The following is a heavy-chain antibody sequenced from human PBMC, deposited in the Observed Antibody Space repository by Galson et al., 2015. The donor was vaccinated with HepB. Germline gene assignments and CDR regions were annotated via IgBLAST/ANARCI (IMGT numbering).Heavy chain of an antibody. CDR3: ARFLGPTLVGATSFDY. J-gene: IGHJ4*02. CDR1: GFTFSSYS. Sequence: SLRLSCAASGFTFSSYSMNWVRQAPGKGLEWVSSISSSSSYIYYADSVKGRFTISRDNAKNSLYLQVNSLRAEDTAVYYCARFLGPTLVGATSFDYWGQGTLVTVSS. CDR2: ISSSSSYI. D-gene: IGHD1-26*01. V-gene: IGHV3-21*01.